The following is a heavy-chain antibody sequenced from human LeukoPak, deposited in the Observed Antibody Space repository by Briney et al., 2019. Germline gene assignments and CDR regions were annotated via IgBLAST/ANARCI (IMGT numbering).Heavy chain of an antibody. V-gene: IGHV3-15*01. CDR1: GFTFNNAW. J-gene: IGHJ6*02. D-gene: IGHD6-19*01. CDR3: ASDISGWTYYCYGMDV. Sequence: GGSLRLSCAASGFTFNNAWMSWVRQAPGKGLEWVGRIKSKSDGGTTDYAAPVKGRFTISRDDSKSTLYLQMNSLKTEDTAVYYCASDISGWTYYCYGMDVWGQGTTVTVSS. CDR2: IKSKSDGGTT.